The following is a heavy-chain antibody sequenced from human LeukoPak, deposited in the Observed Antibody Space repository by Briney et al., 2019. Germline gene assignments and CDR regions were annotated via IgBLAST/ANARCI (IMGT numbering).Heavy chain of an antibody. J-gene: IGHJ4*02. CDR1: GFTVSNNY. Sequence: GGSLRLSCAASGFTVSNNYTSWVRQAPGKGLEWVSLIYGGGTTYYADSVKGRFTISSDSSKNTLYLQMNSLRAGATAVYYCARAPNYGDYGGQWGRGTLVTVSS. CDR2: IYGGGTT. D-gene: IGHD4-17*01. CDR3: ARAPNYGDYGGQ. V-gene: IGHV3-53*01.